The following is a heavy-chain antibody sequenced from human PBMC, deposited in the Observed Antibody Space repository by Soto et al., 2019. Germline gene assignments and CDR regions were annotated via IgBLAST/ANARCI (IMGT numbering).Heavy chain of an antibody. CDR2: IRSKAYGGTT. V-gene: IGHV3-49*03. CDR3: TRMYSSSWYDQDY. D-gene: IGHD6-13*01. Sequence: GGSLRLSCTASGFTFGDYAMSWFRQAPGKGLEWVGFIRSKAYGGTTEYAASVKGRFTISRDDSKSIAYLQMNSLKTEDTAVYYCTRMYSSSWYDQDYWGQGTLVTVSS. J-gene: IGHJ4*02. CDR1: GFTFGDYA.